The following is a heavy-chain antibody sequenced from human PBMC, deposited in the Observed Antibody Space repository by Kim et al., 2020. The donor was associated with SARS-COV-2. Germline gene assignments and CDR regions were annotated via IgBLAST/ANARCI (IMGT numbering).Heavy chain of an antibody. D-gene: IGHD1-26*01. Sequence: NYNPSPTSRITISVETSKDQFSLKLSSVTAADTAVYYCTGEGATSGYFDYWGQGTLVTVSS. V-gene: IGHV4-59*01. CDR3: TGEGATSGYFDY. J-gene: IGHJ4*02.